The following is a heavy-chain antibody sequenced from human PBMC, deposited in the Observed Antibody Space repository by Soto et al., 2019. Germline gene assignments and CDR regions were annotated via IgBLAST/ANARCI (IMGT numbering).Heavy chain of an antibody. D-gene: IGHD2-15*01. CDR1: GGTFSSYA. CDR3: AKADGYCSGGSCYQNWFDP. V-gene: IGHV1-69*13. CDR2: IIPIFGTA. Sequence: ASVKVSCKASGGTFSSYAISWVRQAPGQGLEWMGGIIPIFGTANYAQKFQGRVTITADESTSTAYMELSSLRSEDTAVYYCAKADGYCSGGSCYQNWFDPWGQGTLVTVSS. J-gene: IGHJ5*02.